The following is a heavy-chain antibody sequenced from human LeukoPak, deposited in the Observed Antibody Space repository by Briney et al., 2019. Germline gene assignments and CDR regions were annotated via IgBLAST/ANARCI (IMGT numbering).Heavy chain of an antibody. V-gene: IGHV3-33*06. CDR2: IWYDGSNK. J-gene: IGHJ4*02. D-gene: IGHD1-26*01. CDR3: AKVDSGSYYGSFDY. CDR1: GFTFSSYG. Sequence: GGSLRLSCAASGFTFSSYGMHWVHQAPGKGLEWVAVIWYDGSNKYYADSVKGRFTISRDNSKNTLYLQMNSLRAEDTAVYYCAKVDSGSYYGSFDYWGQGTLVTVSS.